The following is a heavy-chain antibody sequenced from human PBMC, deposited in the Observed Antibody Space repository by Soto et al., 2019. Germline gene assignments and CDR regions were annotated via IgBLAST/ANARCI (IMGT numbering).Heavy chain of an antibody. D-gene: IGHD3-10*01. CDR3: AHSHHYDSGSQFDY. CDR1: GFSLSTNGVG. CDR2: IYWDDDK. Sequence: QITLKESGPTLVKPTQTLTLTCTFSGFSLSTNGVGVGWIRQPPGKALEWLAIIYWDDDKRYSSSLKSRLTIPKDTSKSQVGLTMTNMDPVDTATYYCAHSHHYDSGSQFDYWGQGTLVTVSS. J-gene: IGHJ4*02. V-gene: IGHV2-5*02.